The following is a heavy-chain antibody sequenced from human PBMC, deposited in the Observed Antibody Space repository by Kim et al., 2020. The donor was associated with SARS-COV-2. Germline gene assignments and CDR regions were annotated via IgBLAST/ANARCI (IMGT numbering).Heavy chain of an antibody. V-gene: IGHV4-34*01. CDR3: ARGWVDLELDY. CDR2: T. J-gene: IGHJ4*02. D-gene: IGHD1-26*01. Sequence: TNYNPSLKRRVTISVDTSKNHFSLKLSSVTAADTAVYYCARGWVDLELDYWGQGTLVTVSS.